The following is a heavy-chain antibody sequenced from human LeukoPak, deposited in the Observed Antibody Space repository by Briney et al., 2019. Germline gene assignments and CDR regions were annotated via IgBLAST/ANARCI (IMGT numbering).Heavy chain of an antibody. CDR2: IYSDGST. Sequence: GGSLRLSCAAPGFTVSSNYMSWVRQAPGKGPEWVSVIYSDGSTYYADSVMGRFTIARDNSKNTLYLQNNSLRAEDTAVYYCARDYNYYHSSGYWYYFDYWGQGTLVTVSS. V-gene: IGHV3-66*01. J-gene: IGHJ4*02. CDR3: ARDYNYYHSSGYWYYFDY. CDR1: GFTVSSNY. D-gene: IGHD3-22*01.